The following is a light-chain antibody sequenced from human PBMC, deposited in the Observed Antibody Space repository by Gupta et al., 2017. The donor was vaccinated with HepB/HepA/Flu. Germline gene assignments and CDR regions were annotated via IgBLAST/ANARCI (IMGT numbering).Light chain of an antibody. V-gene: IGLV1-40*01. J-gene: IGLJ1*01. CDR3: QSYDSSLRVYV. CDR2: INT. Sequence: QSVLTQPPSVSGAPGPRFTISCTGRNSNIGAGYDVHWYRQLPGTAPQLLIYINTNRPSGVPDRLSASKSGTSASLAITGLQAEDEADYYCQSYDSSLRVYVFGAGTKVTVL. CDR1: NSNIGAGYD.